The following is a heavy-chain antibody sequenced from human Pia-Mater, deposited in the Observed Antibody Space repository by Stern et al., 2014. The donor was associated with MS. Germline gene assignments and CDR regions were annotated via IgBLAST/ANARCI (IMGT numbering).Heavy chain of an antibody. Sequence: VQLVESGGGLAQPGGSLRLTCAGSGFTFSDYAMSWVRQAPGKGLAWVSVISGRGGSTYYAASVQGRFNISRDKSMDTMYLQMSSLRVDDTAVYYCAKGSRIVGSTEFDSWGQGTLVTVSS. CDR1: GFTFSDYA. J-gene: IGHJ4*02. CDR2: ISGRGGST. CDR3: AKGSRIVGSTEFDS. D-gene: IGHD1-26*01. V-gene: IGHV3-23*04.